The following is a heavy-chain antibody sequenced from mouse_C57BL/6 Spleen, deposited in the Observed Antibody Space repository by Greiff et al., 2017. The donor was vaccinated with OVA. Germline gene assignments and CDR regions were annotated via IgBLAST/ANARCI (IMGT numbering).Heavy chain of an antibody. CDR1: GYTFTDYY. D-gene: IGHD3-2*02. V-gene: IGHV1-26*01. J-gene: IGHJ4*01. CDR3: ARGSSGYSYAMDY. Sequence: VQLQQSGPELVKPGASVKISCKASGYTFTDYYMNWVKQSHGKSLEWIGDINPNNGGTSYNQKFKGKATLTVDKYSSTAYMELRSLTSEDSAVYYCARGSSGYSYAMDYWGQGTSVTVSS. CDR2: INPNNGGT.